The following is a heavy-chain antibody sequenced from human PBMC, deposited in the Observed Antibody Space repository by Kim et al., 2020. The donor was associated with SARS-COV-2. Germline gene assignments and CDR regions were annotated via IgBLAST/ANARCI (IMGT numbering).Heavy chain of an antibody. V-gene: IGHV3-49*03. CDR3: TRVGGRKAVAGVTATLDY. D-gene: IGHD6-19*01. Sequence: GGSLRLSCTASGFTFGDYAMSWFRQAPGKGLEWVGFIRSKAYGGTTEYAASVKGRFTISRDDSKSIAYLQMNSLKTEDTAVYYCTRVGGRKAVAGVTATLDYWGQGTLVTVSS. J-gene: IGHJ4*02. CDR1: GFTFGDYA. CDR2: IRSKAYGGTT.